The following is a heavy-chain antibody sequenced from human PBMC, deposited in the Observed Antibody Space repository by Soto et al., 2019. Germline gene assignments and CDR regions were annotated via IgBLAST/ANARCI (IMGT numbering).Heavy chain of an antibody. V-gene: IGHV3-33*03. CDR3: VRGAKTTGWFDAFAL. Sequence: GGSLRLSCVASGFNISSHGMHWVRQAPGKGLEWVSFIWDDVRDKYYADSVEGRFLISRDNSKNTMNLQVKRLRPEDTALYYCVRGAKTTGWFDAFALWGRGTMVTVS. CDR2: IWDDVRDK. CDR1: GFNISSHG. D-gene: IGHD6-19*01. J-gene: IGHJ3*01.